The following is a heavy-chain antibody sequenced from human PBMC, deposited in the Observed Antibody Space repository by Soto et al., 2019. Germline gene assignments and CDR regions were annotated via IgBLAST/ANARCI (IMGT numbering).Heavy chain of an antibody. CDR2: IKQDGSEK. Sequence: PGGSLRLSCAASGFTFSSYWMSWVRQAPGKGLEWVANIKQDGSEKYYVDSVKGRFTISRDNAKNSLYLQMNSLRAEDTAVYYCARDLRWILYDYYYYMDVWGKGTTVTVSS. V-gene: IGHV3-7*01. CDR3: ARDLRWILYDYYYYMDV. J-gene: IGHJ6*03. D-gene: IGHD2-2*03. CDR1: GFTFSSYW.